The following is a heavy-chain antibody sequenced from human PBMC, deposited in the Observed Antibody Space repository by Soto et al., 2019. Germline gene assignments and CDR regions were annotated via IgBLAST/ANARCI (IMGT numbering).Heavy chain of an antibody. CDR3: AREDIAAAGTLDY. Sequence: GGSLRLSCAASGFTFSSYGMHWVRQAPGKGLEWVAVIWYDGSNKYYADSVKGRFTISRDSSKNTLYLQMNSLRAEDTAVYYCAREDIAAAGTLDYWGQGTLVTVSS. CDR2: IWYDGSNK. J-gene: IGHJ4*02. D-gene: IGHD6-13*01. CDR1: GFTFSSYG. V-gene: IGHV3-33*01.